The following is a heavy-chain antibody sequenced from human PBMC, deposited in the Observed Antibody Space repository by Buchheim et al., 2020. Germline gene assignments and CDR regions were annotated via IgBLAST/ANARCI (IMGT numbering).Heavy chain of an antibody. CDR3: ARDRYTIVVVPAAISGPRYYYYGMDV. CDR2: IYTSGST. J-gene: IGHJ6*02. D-gene: IGHD2-2*01. Sequence: QVQLQESGPGLVKPSQTLSLTCTVSGGSISSGSYYWSWIRQPAGKGLEWIGRIYTSGSTNYNPSLKSRVTISVDTSKNQFSLKLSSVTAADTAVYYCARDRYTIVVVPAAISGPRYYYYGMDVWGQGTT. CDR1: GGSISSGSYY. V-gene: IGHV4-61*02.